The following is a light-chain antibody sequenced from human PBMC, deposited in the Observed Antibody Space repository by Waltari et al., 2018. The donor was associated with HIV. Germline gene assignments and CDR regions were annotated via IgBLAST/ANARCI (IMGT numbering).Light chain of an antibody. CDR3: QQYYSSPLT. CDR1: QSVLYSSNNTNY. CDR2: LAS. V-gene: IGKV4-1*01. Sequence: DIVMTQSPDSLAVSLGERATINCKSSQSVLYSSNNTNYLACYQQKPGQPPKLLIYLASTRESGVPDRFSGSGSGTDFTLTISSLQAEDVAVYYCQQYYSSPLTFGQGTKLEIK. J-gene: IGKJ2*01.